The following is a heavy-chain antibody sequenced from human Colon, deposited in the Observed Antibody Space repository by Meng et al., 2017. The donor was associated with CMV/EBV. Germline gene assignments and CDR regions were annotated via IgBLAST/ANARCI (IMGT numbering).Heavy chain of an antibody. J-gene: IGHJ4*02. CDR3: TRPQYYYDTSAPYPKDY. Sequence: GGSLRLSCAASGFTVSSNYMSWVRQAPGKGLEWVSVIYSGGSTYYADSVKGRFTISRDNSKNTLYLQMNSLKTEDTAVYYCTRPQYYYDTSAPYPKDYWGQGTLVTVSS. CDR2: IYSGGST. D-gene: IGHD3-22*01. CDR1: GFTVSSNY. V-gene: IGHV3-53*01.